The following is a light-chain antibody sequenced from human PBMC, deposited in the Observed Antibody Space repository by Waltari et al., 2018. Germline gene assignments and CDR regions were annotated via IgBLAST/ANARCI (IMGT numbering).Light chain of an antibody. CDR1: RSAVGTPNL. CDR3: SSYAGRTTV. Sequence: QSALTQPASVSGSPGQSSTIPCTGSRSAVGTPNLVSWYQHHPDQVPKLLLYEGTKRPSGISDRFSGSKSGNTASLTISGLQAEDEADYYCSSYAGRTTVFGTGTKVCVL. CDR2: EGT. V-gene: IGLV2-23*03. J-gene: IGLJ1*01.